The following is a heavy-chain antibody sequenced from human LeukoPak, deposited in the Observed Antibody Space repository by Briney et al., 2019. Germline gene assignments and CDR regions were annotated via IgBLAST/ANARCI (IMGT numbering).Heavy chain of an antibody. CDR1: GYSISSGYY. CDR3: ARAGGGYNPFDY. CDR2: IYHSGST. D-gene: IGHD5-24*01. Sequence: SETLSLTCTVSGYSISSGYYWGWIRQPPGKGLEWIGSIYHSGSTYYNPSLKSRVTISVDTSKNQFSLKLTSVTAADTAVYYCARAGGGYNPFDYWGQGALVTVSS. V-gene: IGHV4-38-2*02. J-gene: IGHJ4*02.